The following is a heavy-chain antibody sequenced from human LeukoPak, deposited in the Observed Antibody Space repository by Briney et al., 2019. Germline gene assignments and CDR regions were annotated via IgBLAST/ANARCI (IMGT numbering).Heavy chain of an antibody. V-gene: IGHV1-18*01. CDR2: ISAYNGNT. D-gene: IGHD3-3*01. J-gene: IGHJ4*02. CDR1: GYTFTSYG. Sequence: GASVKVSCKASGYTFTSYGISWVRQAPPQGLEWMGWISAYNGNTNYAQKLQGRVTMTTDTSTSTAYMELRSLRSDDTAVYYCARDWYYDFWSGYYKYYFDYWGQGTLVTVSS. CDR3: ARDWYYDFWSGYYKYYFDY.